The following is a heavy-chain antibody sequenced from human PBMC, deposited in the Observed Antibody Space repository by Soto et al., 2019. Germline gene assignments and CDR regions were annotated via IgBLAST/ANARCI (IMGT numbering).Heavy chain of an antibody. Sequence: GGSLRLSCAASGFIFSNYAMSWVRQAPGKGLEWVSAISGSGGSTYYADSVKGRFTISRDNSKNTLFLQMNSLRAEDTAVYYCAITSRDYYDSSGYPWGQGTLVTVSS. J-gene: IGHJ5*02. CDR3: AITSRDYYDSSGYP. D-gene: IGHD3-22*01. CDR2: ISGSGGST. CDR1: GFIFSNYA. V-gene: IGHV3-23*01.